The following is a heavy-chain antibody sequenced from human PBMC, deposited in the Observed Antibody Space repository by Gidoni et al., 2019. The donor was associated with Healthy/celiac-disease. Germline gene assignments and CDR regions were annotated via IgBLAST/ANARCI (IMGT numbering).Heavy chain of an antibody. CDR1: GFTFSSYG. J-gene: IGHJ5*02. D-gene: IGHD6-13*01. CDR3: ARGSSIAAAGNNWFDP. CDR2: IWYDGSNK. Sequence: QVQLVESGGGVVQPGRSLRLSCAASGFTFSSYGMHWVRQAPGKGLAWVAVIWYDGSNKYYADSVKGRFTISRDNSKNTLYLQMNSLRAEDTAVYYCARGSSIAAAGNNWFDPWGQGTLVTVSS. V-gene: IGHV3-33*01.